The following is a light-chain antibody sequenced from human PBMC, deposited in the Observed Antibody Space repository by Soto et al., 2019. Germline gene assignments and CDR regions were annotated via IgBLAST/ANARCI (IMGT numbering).Light chain of an antibody. CDR1: QSISSW. V-gene: IGKV1-5*01. CDR2: DAS. Sequence: DIEITKSPSTLSASVGDRVTITCRASQSISSWLAWYQQKPGKAPKLMIYDASSLESGVPSRFSGSGAGTEFTLTISSLQPDDFATYYCQQYNNWHLWTFGQGTKVDIK. CDR3: QQYNNWHLWT. J-gene: IGKJ1*01.